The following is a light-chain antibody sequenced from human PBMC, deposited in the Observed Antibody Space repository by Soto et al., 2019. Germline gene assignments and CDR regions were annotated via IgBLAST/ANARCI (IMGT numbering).Light chain of an antibody. J-gene: IGLJ2*01. V-gene: IGLV4-69*01. CDR2: LNSDGSH. CDR3: QTWGSGIPVV. CDR1: SGHSSYA. Sequence: QPVLTQSPSAFASLGASVKLTCTLSSGHSSYAIAWHQQQPEKGPRYLMKLNSDGSHSKGDGIPDRFSGSSSGAERYLTISSLQSEDEADYYCQTWGSGIPVVFGGGTKLTVL.